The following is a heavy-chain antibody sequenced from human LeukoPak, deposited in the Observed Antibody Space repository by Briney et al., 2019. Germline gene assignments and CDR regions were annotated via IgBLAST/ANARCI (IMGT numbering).Heavy chain of an antibody. D-gene: IGHD5-24*01. J-gene: IGHJ4*02. CDR2: ISNDGMRK. CDR3: ARRRDGYNPELDY. CDR1: GFTFSRSA. V-gene: IGHV3-30*04. Sequence: GGPLRLSCAASGFTFSRSAMHWVRQPPGKGLEWMAVISNDGMRKFHADSVKGRFTISRDNSKNTLYLQMDSLTTEDTALYYCARRRDGYNPELDYWGQGTLVTVSS.